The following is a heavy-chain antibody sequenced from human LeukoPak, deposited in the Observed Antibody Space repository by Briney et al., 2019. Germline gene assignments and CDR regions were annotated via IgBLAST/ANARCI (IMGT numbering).Heavy chain of an antibody. CDR2: VSHYGNHE. V-gene: IGHV3-30*09. Sequence: GGSLTLLCSPSGFLFGSYLLHCAREAPGGALEGVADVSHYGNHEYIADSERSRFAISRDNSPSTVYLQMNNLRPQDTAVVYCARSPYDSSGDLYYYYAMDLWGEGSTVSDSS. CDR3: ARSPYDSSGDLYYYYAMDL. CDR1: GFLFGSYL. J-gene: IGHJ6*01. D-gene: IGHD3-22*01.